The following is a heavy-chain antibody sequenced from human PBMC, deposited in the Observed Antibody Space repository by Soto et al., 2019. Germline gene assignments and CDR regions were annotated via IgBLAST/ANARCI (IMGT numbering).Heavy chain of an antibody. CDR1: GYSFTSYW. Sequence: GESLKISCKGSGYSFTSYWIGWVRQMPGKGLEWMGIIYPGDSDTRYSPSFQGQVTISADKSISTAYLQWSSLKASDTATYYCARQDMVRGVMGYYYGMDVWGQGTTVTVSS. CDR2: IYPGDSDT. V-gene: IGHV5-51*01. J-gene: IGHJ6*02. D-gene: IGHD3-10*01. CDR3: ARQDMVRGVMGYYYGMDV.